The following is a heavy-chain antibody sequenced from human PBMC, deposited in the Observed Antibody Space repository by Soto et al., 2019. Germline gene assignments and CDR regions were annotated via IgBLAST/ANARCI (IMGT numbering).Heavy chain of an antibody. J-gene: IGHJ4*02. V-gene: IGHV1-69*13. CDR1: GGTFSSYA. CDR2: IIPIFGTA. Sequence: SVKVSCKASGGTFSSYAISWVRQAPGQGLEWMGGIIPIFGTANYAQKFQGRVAITADESTSTAYMELSSLRFEDTAVYYCVKDRRNVWSFDYWGQGILVTVSS. CDR3: VKDRRNVWSFDY. D-gene: IGHD2-8*02.